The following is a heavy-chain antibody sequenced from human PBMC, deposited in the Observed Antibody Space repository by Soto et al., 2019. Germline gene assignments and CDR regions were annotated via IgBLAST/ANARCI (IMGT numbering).Heavy chain of an antibody. CDR3: AKDGTGGPPYYFDY. CDR2: ISYDGSVK. D-gene: IGHD2-8*02. J-gene: IGHJ4*02. CDR1: GFIFSNYG. Sequence: GSLRLSCAASGFIFSNYGMHWVRQAPGKVLEWVTIISYDGSVKYYADSVKGRFTISRDNSKNTLYLQMNSLRAEDTAVYYCAKDGTGGPPYYFDYWGQGXLVTVYS. V-gene: IGHV3-30*18.